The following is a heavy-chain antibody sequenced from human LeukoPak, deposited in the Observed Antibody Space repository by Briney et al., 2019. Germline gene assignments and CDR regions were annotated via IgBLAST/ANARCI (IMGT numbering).Heavy chain of an antibody. J-gene: IGHJ3*02. CDR3: ATRIVGAKKAFDI. CDR2: IYTSGST. CDR1: GGSISSYY. V-gene: IGHV4-4*09. D-gene: IGHD1-26*01. Sequence: SETLSLTCTVSGGSISSYYWSWIRQPPGKGLEWIGYIYTSGSTNYNPSLKSRVTISVDTSKNQFSLKLSSVTAADTDVYYCATRIVGAKKAFDIWGQGTMVTVSS.